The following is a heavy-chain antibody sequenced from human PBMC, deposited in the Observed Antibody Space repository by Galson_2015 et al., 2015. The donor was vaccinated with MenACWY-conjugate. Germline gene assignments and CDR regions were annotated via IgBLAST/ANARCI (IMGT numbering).Heavy chain of an antibody. CDR1: GYSFATSW. V-gene: IGHV5-51*03. Sequence: QSGAEVKKPGESLKIPCKTSGYSFATSWIVWVRQLPGKGLELMGTMYPGDSDSRYSPAFQGLVTMSADQSANTAYLQWTSLKSSDSAIYFCARRSARSHFDHWGQGTLVTVSS. CDR2: MYPGDSDS. D-gene: IGHD6-6*01. CDR3: ARRSARSHFDH. J-gene: IGHJ4*02.